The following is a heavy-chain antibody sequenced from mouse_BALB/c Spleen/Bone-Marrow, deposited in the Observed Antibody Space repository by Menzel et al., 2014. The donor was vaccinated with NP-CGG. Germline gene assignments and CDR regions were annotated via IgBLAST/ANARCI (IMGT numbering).Heavy chain of an antibody. CDR1: GYTFTDYI. D-gene: IGHD1-1*01. CDR3: TRHFYGSSYFDY. Sequence: VKLQESGAELVKPGASVKLSCKASGYTFTDYIIHWIKQRSGQGLEWIGWFYPGSGNIKYNEKFKDKATLTADKSSSTVYMELSRLTSEDSAVYFCTRHFYGSSYFDYWGQGTILTVSS. V-gene: IGHV1-62-2*01. CDR2: FYPGSGNI. J-gene: IGHJ2*01.